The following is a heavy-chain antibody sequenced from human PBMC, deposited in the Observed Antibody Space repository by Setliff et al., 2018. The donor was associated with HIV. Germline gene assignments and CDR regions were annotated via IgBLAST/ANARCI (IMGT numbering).Heavy chain of an antibody. Sequence: SETLSLTCTLYGGTFTNYYWSWVRQAPGKGLEWIGYISYSGSTNYNPSLKSRVTISVHTSKNQFSLKLSSVTAADTAVYYCARRRSMPNNAFDIWGQGTMVTVSS. CDR3: ARRRSMPNNAFDI. J-gene: IGHJ3*02. CDR1: GGTFTNYY. CDR2: ISYSGST. V-gene: IGHV4-59*08. D-gene: IGHD2-2*01.